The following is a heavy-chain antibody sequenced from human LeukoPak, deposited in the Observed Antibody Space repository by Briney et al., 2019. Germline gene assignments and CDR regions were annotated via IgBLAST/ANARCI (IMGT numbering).Heavy chain of an antibody. CDR1: GDPVTSGTFY. J-gene: IGHJ5*02. D-gene: IGHD3-10*01. CDR2: VYYTGST. Sequence: SETLSLTCTVSGDPVTSGTFYWAWLRQPPGKGLEWIATVYYTGSTYYNPSLKSRVTISMDTSKNQFSLDLRSVVAPDTAVYYCARHSGSGSLSRPFDPWGQGTLVTVSS. V-gene: IGHV4-39*01. CDR3: ARHSGSGSLSRPFDP.